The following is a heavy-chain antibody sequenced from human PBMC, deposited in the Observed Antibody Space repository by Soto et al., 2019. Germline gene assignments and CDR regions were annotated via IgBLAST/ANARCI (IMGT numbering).Heavy chain of an antibody. D-gene: IGHD3-16*01. J-gene: IGHJ6*03. CDR3: VKFRGGVYHYSYMDV. CDR2: YGGSGGST. CDR1: GFSFSTYG. V-gene: IGHV3-23*01. Sequence: DVQLLESGGGLAQRGGSLRLSCAASGFSFSTYGMTWVRQAPGKGLEWVAYGGSGGSTYYADSVKGRFTISRDNSKNTLYLHMTSLRAEDTSEYYCVKFRGGVYHYSYMDVWGTGTKVTVSS.